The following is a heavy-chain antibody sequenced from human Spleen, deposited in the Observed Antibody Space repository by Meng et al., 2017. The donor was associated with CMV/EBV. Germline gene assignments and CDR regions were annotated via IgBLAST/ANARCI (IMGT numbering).Heavy chain of an antibody. D-gene: IGHD3-3*01. Sequence: GGSLRLSCAASGLTFNYAWMSWVRQAPGKGLEWVGRIQSERDGGTTDYAAPVKGRFTISRDDSQNTLFLQMNSLKTEDIAVYYCTTGLPQDFWSGYYYHYFDFWGQGTLVTVSS. CDR2: IQSERDGGTT. CDR1: GLTFNYAW. V-gene: IGHV3-15*01. J-gene: IGHJ4*02. CDR3: TTGLPQDFWSGYYYHYFDF.